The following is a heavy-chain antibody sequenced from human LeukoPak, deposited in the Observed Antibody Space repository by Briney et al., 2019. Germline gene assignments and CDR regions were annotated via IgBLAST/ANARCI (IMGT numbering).Heavy chain of an antibody. CDR1: GYTLTELS. V-gene: IGHV1-24*01. CDR2: FDPEDDET. CDR3: ATDWRFGGTMVRGHAFDI. Sequence: ASVKVSCKVSGYTLTELSMHWVRQAPGKGLEWMGGFDPEDDETIYAQKFQGRVTMTEDTSTDTAYMELSSLRSEDTAVYYCATDWRFGGTMVRGHAFDIWGQGTMVTVSS. D-gene: IGHD3-10*01. J-gene: IGHJ3*02.